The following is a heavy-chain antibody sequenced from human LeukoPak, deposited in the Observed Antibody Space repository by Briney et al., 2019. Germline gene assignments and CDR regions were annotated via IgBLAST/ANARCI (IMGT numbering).Heavy chain of an antibody. D-gene: IGHD2-2*01. J-gene: IGHJ4*02. V-gene: IGHV3-23*01. CDR3: ANAGGYCSSTSCLYADY. CDR2: ISGSGGST. Sequence: AGGSLRLSCVASGFTFGSYAMSWVRQAPGKGLEWVSAISGSGGSTYYADSVKGRFTISRDNSKNTLYLQMNSLRAEDTAVYYCANAGGYCSSTSCLYADYWGQGTLVTVSS. CDR1: GFTFGSYA.